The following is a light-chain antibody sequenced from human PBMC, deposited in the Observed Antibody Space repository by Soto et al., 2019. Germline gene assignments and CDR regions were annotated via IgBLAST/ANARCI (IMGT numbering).Light chain of an antibody. CDR2: AAS. Sequence: DIQMTQSPSSVSASVGDRVTITCRASHDINSYLNWSQQKPGNAPKLLIYAASSLQSVVPSRFRGSGSGTHFTLTISSLQPGDFATYYCQQRYITPRTFGQRTKGEIK. V-gene: IGKV1-39*01. J-gene: IGKJ1*01. CDR1: HDINSY. CDR3: QQRYITPRT.